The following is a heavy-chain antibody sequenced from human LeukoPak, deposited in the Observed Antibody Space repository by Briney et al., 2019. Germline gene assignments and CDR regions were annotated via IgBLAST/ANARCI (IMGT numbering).Heavy chain of an antibody. Sequence: PSETLSLTCTVSGGSIDGYYWSWIRQPPGKELEWIGNIYYSGSTNYNPCLKSRVTISGDTSKNHFSLRLSSVTAADTAVYYCARRRSSNWAFDSWGQGTLVTVSS. CDR1: GGSIDGYY. J-gene: IGHJ4*02. CDR3: ARRRSSNWAFDS. D-gene: IGHD6-13*01. V-gene: IGHV4-59*08. CDR2: IYYSGST.